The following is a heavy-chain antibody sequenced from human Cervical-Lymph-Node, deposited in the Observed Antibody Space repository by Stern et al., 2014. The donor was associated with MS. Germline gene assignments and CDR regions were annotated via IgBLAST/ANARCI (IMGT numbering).Heavy chain of an antibody. CDR2: SIPVFATA. J-gene: IGHJ6*02. CDR3: ASPVTLTVGAMDV. V-gene: IGHV1-69*01. Sequence: QVQLVQSGAEVKKPGSSVKVSCKGSGGTFSTYPIIWVRQAPGQGLEWMGGSIPVFATANYAQKSQGRVTITAADSSSTAYMELSSLRSEDTAVYYCASPVTLTVGAMDVWGQGTTITVSS. D-gene: IGHD4-17*01. CDR1: GGTFSTYP.